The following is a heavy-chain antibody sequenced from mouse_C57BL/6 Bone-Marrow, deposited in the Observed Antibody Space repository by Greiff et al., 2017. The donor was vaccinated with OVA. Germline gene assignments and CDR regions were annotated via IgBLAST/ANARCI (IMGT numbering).Heavy chain of an antibody. V-gene: IGHV1-69*01. D-gene: IGHD4-1*01. J-gene: IGHJ2*01. CDR1: GYTFTSYW. Sequence: VQLQQPGAELVMPGASVKLSCKASGYTFTSYWMHWVKQRPGHGLEWIGEIDPSDSYTNYNQKFKGKSTLTVDKSSSTAYMQLSSLTSEDSAVYYCARFGLTGTDYWGQGTTLTVSS. CDR2: IDPSDSYT. CDR3: ARFGLTGTDY.